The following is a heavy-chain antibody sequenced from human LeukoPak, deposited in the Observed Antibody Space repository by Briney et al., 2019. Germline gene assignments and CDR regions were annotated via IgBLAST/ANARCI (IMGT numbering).Heavy chain of an antibody. Sequence: PSETLSLTCTVSGGSISSYYWSWIWQPPGKGLEWIGYIYYSGSTNYNPSLKSRVTISVDTSKNQFSLKLSSVTAADTAVYYCAREEADHYYYGMDVWGQGTTVTVSS. CDR1: GGSISSYY. CDR3: AREEADHYYYGMDV. J-gene: IGHJ6*02. CDR2: IYYSGST. V-gene: IGHV4-59*08.